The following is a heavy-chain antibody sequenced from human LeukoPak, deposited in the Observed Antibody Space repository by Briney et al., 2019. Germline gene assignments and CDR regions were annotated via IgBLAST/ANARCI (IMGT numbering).Heavy chain of an antibody. CDR2: IYYSGST. J-gene: IGHJ6*03. V-gene: IGHV4-39*07. D-gene: IGHD2-21*02. CDR1: GGSISSSSYY. CDR3: ARVRGDTGWYYYYYMDV. Sequence: PSETLSLTCTVSGGSISSSSYYWGWIRQPPGKGLEWIGSIYYSGSTYYNPSLKSRVTISVDTSKNQFSLKLSSVTAADTAVYYCARVRGDTGWYYYYYMDVWGKGTTVTVSS.